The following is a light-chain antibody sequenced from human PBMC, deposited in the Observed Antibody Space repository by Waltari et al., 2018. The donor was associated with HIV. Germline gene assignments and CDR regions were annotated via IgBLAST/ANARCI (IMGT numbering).Light chain of an antibody. CDR2: EVS. V-gene: IGLV2-14*01. CDR1: NSDIGAYNY. Sequence: QSALTQPASVSGSPGQSITISCTGTNSDIGAYNYVSWYQQHPGKAPKLLIYEVSNRPSGVSNRFSGSKSGNTASLTISGLQAEDEADYYCNSYTSSSTLLFGGGTRLTVL. J-gene: IGLJ2*01. CDR3: NSYTSSSTLL.